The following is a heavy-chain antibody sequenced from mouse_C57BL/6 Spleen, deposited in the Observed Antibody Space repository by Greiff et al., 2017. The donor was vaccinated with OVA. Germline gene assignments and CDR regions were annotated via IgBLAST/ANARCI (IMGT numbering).Heavy chain of an antibody. CDR1: GYTFTSYG. CDR2: IYPRSGNT. D-gene: IGHD4-1*01. J-gene: IGHJ2*01. CDR3: ANNWDGGDFDY. Sequence: QVQLKESGAELARPGASVKLSCKASGYTFTSYGISWVKQRTGQGLEWIGEIYPRSGNTYYNEKFKGKATLTADKSSSTAYMELRSLTSEDSAVYFCANNWDGGDFDYWGQGTTLTVSS. V-gene: IGHV1-81*01.